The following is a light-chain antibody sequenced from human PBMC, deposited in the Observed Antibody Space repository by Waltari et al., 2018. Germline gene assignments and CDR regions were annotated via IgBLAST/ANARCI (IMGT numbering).Light chain of an antibody. CDR3: QQYDNLPLT. J-gene: IGKJ4*01. CDR2: DAS. V-gene: IGKV1-33*01. Sequence: DIQMTQSPSSLSASVGDRVTITCQASQDITNYLNWYQQKPGKAPKLLIYDASNLGTGVPSRFSGSGSGTDFTCTISSLQPEDIATYYCQQYDNLPLTFGGGTKVEIK. CDR1: QDITNY.